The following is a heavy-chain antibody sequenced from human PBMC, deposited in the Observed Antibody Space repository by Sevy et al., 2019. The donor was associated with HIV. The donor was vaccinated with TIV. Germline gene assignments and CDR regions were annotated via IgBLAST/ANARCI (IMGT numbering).Heavy chain of an antibody. Sequence: ASVKVSCKASGGTFSSYAISWVRQAPGQGLEWMGGIIPIFGTANYAQKFQGRVTITADESTSTAYMELSSLRSEDTAVYYCARGQYTTTATKKEDYDFWSGYPRSKASYYYYGMDVWGQGTTVTVSS. D-gene: IGHD3-3*01. CDR3: ARGQYTTTATKKEDYDFWSGYPRSKASYYYYGMDV. J-gene: IGHJ6*02. CDR1: GGTFSSYA. V-gene: IGHV1-69*13. CDR2: IIPIFGTA.